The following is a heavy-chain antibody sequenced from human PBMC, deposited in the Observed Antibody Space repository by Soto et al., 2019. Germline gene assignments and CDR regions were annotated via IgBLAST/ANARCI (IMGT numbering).Heavy chain of an antibody. CDR2: ISSSGSTI. CDR1: GFTFSVYY. D-gene: IGHD1-20*01. Sequence: PGGSLRLSCAASGFTFSVYYMSWISQAPGKGLEWVPYISSSGSTIYYADSVKGRFTISRDNAKNSLYLQMNSLRAEDTAVYYCARDQSENNWNDASFDYWGQGTLVTVSS. V-gene: IGHV3-11*01. CDR3: ARDQSENNWNDASFDY. J-gene: IGHJ4*02.